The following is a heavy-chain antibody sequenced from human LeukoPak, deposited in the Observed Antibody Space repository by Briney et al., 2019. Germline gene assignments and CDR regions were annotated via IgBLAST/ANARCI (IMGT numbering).Heavy chain of an antibody. CDR1: GFTFSTYG. V-gene: IGHV3-30*18. Sequence: GGSLRLSCAASGFTFSTYGMHWVRQAPGKGLEWVAVISYDGSDKYYADSVKGRFTISRDNSKNTLYLQMNSLRAEDTAVYYCAKDLYGNPTIDYWGQGTLVTVSS. CDR3: AKDLYGNPTIDY. J-gene: IGHJ4*02. CDR2: ISYDGSDK. D-gene: IGHD4-11*01.